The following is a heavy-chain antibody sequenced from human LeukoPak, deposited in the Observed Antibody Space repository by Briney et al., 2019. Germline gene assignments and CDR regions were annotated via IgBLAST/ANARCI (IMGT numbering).Heavy chain of an antibody. CDR1: GYTFTGYH. CDR3: ASPGDDSSGYYWLFRL. CDR2: INPNTGGT. D-gene: IGHD3-22*01. Sequence: ASVKVSCKASGYTFTGYHMHWVRQAPGQGLEWMGRINPNTGGTDYAQKFQGRVTITADESTSTAYMGLSSLRSEDTAVYYCASPGDDSSGYYWLFRLWGQGTLVTVSS. J-gene: IGHJ4*02. V-gene: IGHV1-2*06.